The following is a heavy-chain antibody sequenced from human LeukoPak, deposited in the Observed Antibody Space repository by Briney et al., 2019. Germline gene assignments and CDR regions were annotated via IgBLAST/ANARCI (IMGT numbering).Heavy chain of an antibody. CDR1: GFTFSNAW. D-gene: IGHD3-3*01. Sequence: PGGSLRLSCAASGFTFSNAWMSWVRQAPGKGLEWVGRIKSKTDGGTTDYAAPVKGRFTISRDDSKNTLYLQMNSLKTEDTAVYYCTAGPVLRFLEWSEFDYWGQGTLVTVSS. V-gene: IGHV3-15*01. CDR2: IKSKTDGGTT. CDR3: TAGPVLRFLEWSEFDY. J-gene: IGHJ4*02.